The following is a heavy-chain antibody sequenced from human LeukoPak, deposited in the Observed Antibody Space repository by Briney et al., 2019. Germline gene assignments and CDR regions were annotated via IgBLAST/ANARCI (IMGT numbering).Heavy chain of an antibody. D-gene: IGHD1-1*01. Sequence: SVKVSCKASGGTFSSYAISWVRQAPGLGLEWMGRIIPIFGTANYAQKFQGRVTITTDETTSTAYMELSSLRSEDTAVYYCARDRGTGTMFDYWGQGTLVTVSS. J-gene: IGHJ4*02. V-gene: IGHV1-69*05. CDR1: GGTFSSYA. CDR3: ARDRGTGTMFDY. CDR2: IIPIFGTA.